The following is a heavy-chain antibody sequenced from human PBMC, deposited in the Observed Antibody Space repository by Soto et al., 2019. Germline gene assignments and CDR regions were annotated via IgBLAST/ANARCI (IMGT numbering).Heavy chain of an antibody. J-gene: IGHJ3*02. V-gene: IGHV1-69*08. Sequence: ASVKVSCKASGDTFSSHTIDWVRQAPGRGPEWMGRIIPIFSRTTYAQKFQGRVTITADKSTSAAYMELRSLTFEDMAVYYCARDLLDDAFDIWGQGTLVTVSS. CDR3: ARDLLDDAFDI. CDR1: GDTFSSHT. CDR2: IIPIFSRT. D-gene: IGHD2-15*01.